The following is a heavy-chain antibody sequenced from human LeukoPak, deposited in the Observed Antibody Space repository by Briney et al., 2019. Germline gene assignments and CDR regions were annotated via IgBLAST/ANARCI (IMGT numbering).Heavy chain of an antibody. CDR3: ATRPPLYGDPYYFDY. V-gene: IGHV3-23*01. CDR2: ISGSGDTT. D-gene: IGHD4-17*01. J-gene: IGHJ4*02. CDR1: GFTFSSYA. Sequence: GGSLRLSCAASGFTFSSYAMSWVRQAPGGGLEWVSAISGSGDTTYHADSVKGRFTISRDNSENRLSLQMDSLRAEDTAVYYCATRPPLYGDPYYFDYWGQGTLVTVSS.